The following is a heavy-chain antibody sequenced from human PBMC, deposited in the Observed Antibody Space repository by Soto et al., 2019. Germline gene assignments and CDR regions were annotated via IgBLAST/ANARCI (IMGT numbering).Heavy chain of an antibody. CDR2: IIPIVGSA. D-gene: IGHD4-17*01. CDR1: GYTLTSYY. J-gene: IGHJ3*02. V-gene: IGHV1-69*13. CDR3: ASWADYGGRAAFDI. Sequence: GASVKVSCKAPGYTLTSYYMHWVRQAPGQGLEWMGGIIPIVGSANYAQKFQGRVTITADESTSTAYMELSSLRSEDTAVYYCASWADYGGRAAFDIWGQGTMVTVSS.